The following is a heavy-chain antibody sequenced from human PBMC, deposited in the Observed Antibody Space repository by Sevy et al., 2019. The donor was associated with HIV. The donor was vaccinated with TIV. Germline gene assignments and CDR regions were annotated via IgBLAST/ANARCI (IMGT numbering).Heavy chain of an antibody. CDR3: AGAAPAYFYAXDV. CDR2: XXXTRST. Sequence: SETLSLTCSXSGDXXXXGGYYWSWIRQPPGKGLEWIGYXXXTRSTTYNPSPKSRFTISVDTSKNQFSLKLTSVPAADTAVXFCAGAAPAYFYAXDVWGQGTTVTVSS. J-gene: IGHJ6*02. V-gene: IGHV4-61*08. D-gene: IGHD3-10*01. CDR1: GDXXXXGGYY.